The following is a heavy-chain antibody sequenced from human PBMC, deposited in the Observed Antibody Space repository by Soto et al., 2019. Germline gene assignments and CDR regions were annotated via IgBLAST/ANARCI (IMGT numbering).Heavy chain of an antibody. CDR1: GFTFSSYG. V-gene: IGHV3-30*03. CDR2: ISYDGSNK. Sequence: PGGSLRLSCAASGFTFSSYGMHWVRQAPGKGLEWVAVISYDGSNKYYADSVKGRFTISRDNSKNTLYLQMKSLRAEDTAVYYCARGDGLIGYCSGGSCLFDYWGQGTLVTVYS. D-gene: IGHD2-15*01. CDR3: ARGDGLIGYCSGGSCLFDY. J-gene: IGHJ4*02.